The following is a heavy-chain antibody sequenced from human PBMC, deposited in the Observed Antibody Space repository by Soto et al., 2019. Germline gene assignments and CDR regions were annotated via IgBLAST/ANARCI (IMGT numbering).Heavy chain of an antibody. V-gene: IGHV4-30-4*01. J-gene: IGHJ4*02. Sequence: LSLTCTVSGGSISSGDYYWSWIRQPPGKGLEWIGYIYYSGSTYYNPSLKSRVTISVDTSKNQFSLKLSSVTAADTAVYYCARAVPEVSGSYYRLFDYCGPRTLVTVS. CDR3: ARAVPEVSGSYYRLFDY. CDR1: GGSISSGDYY. D-gene: IGHD3-10*01. CDR2: IYYSGST.